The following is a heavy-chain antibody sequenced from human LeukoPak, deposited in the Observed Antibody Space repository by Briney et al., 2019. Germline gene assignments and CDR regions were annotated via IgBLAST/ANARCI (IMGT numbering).Heavy chain of an antibody. CDR2: IYYSGST. D-gene: IGHD2-2*01. CDR1: GGSISSYY. J-gene: IGHJ5*02. V-gene: IGHV4-59*01. CDR3: ARDRSYCSSTSCSLGGFDP. Sequence: SETLSLTCTVSGGSISSYYWSWIRQPPGKGLEWIGYIYYSGSTNFNPSLKSRVTISVGTSKNQFSLKLSSVTAADTAVYYCARDRSYCSSTSCSLGGFDPWGQGTLVTVSS.